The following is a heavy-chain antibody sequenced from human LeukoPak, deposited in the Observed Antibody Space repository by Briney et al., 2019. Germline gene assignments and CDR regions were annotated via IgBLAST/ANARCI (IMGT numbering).Heavy chain of an antibody. CDR3: ARDPLGSIVVVPAAPNWFDP. CDR1: GFTFSSYS. CDR2: ISSSSSYI. V-gene: IGHV3-21*01. Sequence: GGSLRLSCAASGFTFSSYSMNWVGQAPGKGLEWVSSISSSSSYIYYADSVKGRFTISRDNAKNSLYLQMNSLRAEDTAVYYCARDPLGSIVVVPAAPNWFDPWGQGTLVTVSS. D-gene: IGHD2-2*01. J-gene: IGHJ5*02.